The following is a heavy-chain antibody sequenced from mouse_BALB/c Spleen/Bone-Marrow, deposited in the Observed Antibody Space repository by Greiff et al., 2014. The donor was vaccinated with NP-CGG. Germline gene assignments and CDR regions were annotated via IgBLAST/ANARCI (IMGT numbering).Heavy chain of an antibody. CDR3: AHDAPFTY. V-gene: IGHV14-3*02. J-gene: IGHJ3*01. CDR1: GFNIKDTF. Sequence: VQLKESGADLVKPGASVKLSCTTSGFNIKDTFMHWVKQRPEQGLEWIGRIDPASGYTKYDPKFQGKATITADTSSNKVSLQLSGLTSEDTAVYYCAHDAPFTYWGQGTLVTVSA. CDR2: IDPASGYT. D-gene: IGHD2-3*01.